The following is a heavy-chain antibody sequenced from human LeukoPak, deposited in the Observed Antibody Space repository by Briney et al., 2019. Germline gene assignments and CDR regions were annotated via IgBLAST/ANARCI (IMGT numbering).Heavy chain of an antibody. Sequence: PGGSLRLSCAASGFTFSSYSMNWVRQAPGKGLEWVSSISSSSSYIYYADSVKGRFTISRDNAKNSLYLQMNSLRAEDTAVYYCARDLSPFSEVRGVTPPNWFDPWGQGTLVTVSS. CDR3: ARDLSPFSEVRGVTPPNWFDP. D-gene: IGHD3-10*01. CDR2: ISSSSSYI. J-gene: IGHJ5*02. CDR1: GFTFSSYS. V-gene: IGHV3-21*01.